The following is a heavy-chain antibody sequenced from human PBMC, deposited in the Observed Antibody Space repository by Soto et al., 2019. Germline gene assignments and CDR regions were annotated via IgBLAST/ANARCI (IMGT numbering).Heavy chain of an antibody. J-gene: IGHJ4*02. Sequence: QVQLQESGPGLVKPSETLSLTCTVSGCSISSYYWSWIRQPPGKGLEWIGYIYYSGSTNYNPSLKSRVTISVDTSKNQFSLKLSSVTAADTAVYYCARVRREMATIPGAFDYWGQGTLVTVSS. CDR3: ARVRREMATIPGAFDY. V-gene: IGHV4-59*01. CDR1: GCSISSYY. D-gene: IGHD5-12*01. CDR2: IYYSGST.